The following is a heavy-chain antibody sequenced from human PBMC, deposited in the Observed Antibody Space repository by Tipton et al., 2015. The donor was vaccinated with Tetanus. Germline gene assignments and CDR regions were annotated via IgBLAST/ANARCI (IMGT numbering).Heavy chain of an antibody. D-gene: IGHD2-2*01. J-gene: IGHJ4*02. V-gene: IGHV4-34*01. CDR3: AKSDRVTRTSWYFHD. CDR2: INHSGTA. Sequence: TLSLTCAVSGGSFSDFYWSWIRQVPGQGLVWIGEINHSGTANKNPSLKSRVTMSVDTSNNHFSLSLDSVTAADTAVYYCAKSDRVTRTSWYFHDWGQGTLVTVSS. CDR1: GGSFSDFY.